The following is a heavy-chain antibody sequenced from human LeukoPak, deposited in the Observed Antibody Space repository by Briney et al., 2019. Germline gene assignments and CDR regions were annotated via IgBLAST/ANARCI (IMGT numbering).Heavy chain of an antibody. CDR1: GASISSFF. CDR2: IYKSENT. Sequence: SETLSLTCAVSGASISSFFCNWVRQPPGKGLEWIGYIYKSENTNYSPSLKSRVTISGDTSKNEFSLKLTSVTAADTAEYYCVIGEGWQPDYWGQGTLVTVSS. CDR3: VIGEGWQPDY. V-gene: IGHV4-59*01. J-gene: IGHJ4*01. D-gene: IGHD5-24*01.